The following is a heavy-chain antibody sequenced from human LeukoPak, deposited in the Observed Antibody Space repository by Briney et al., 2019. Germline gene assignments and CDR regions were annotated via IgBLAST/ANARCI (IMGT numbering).Heavy chain of an antibody. V-gene: IGHV5-51*01. J-gene: IGHJ3*02. Sequence: GESLKISCGGSGNSFLNSWNCWVRQMPGKGLECMGIIYPGDSDTRYSPSFQGQVTICADKSIYTAYLQWSSLHASDTAMYYCGRHGPRSDTPDYFAFNSWGKGTLVTVFS. CDR3: GRHGPRSDTPDYFAFNS. CDR2: IYPGDSDT. CDR1: GNSFLNSW. D-gene: IGHD3-16*01.